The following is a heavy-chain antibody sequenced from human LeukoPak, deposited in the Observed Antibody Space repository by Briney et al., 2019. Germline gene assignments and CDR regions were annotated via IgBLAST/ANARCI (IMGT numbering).Heavy chain of an antibody. D-gene: IGHD5-18*01. CDR2: ITGSSSTI. J-gene: IGHJ4*02. V-gene: IGHV3-48*01. CDR3: ARDCESGYSYGLC. Sequence: GGSLRLSCAGSGFTFRNYNMNWVRQAPGKGLEWVSYITGSSSTIYYAASVQGRFTISRDNAKNSLYLQMNSLRVEDTAVYYCARDCESGYSYGLCWGQGTLVTVPS. CDR1: GFTFRNYN.